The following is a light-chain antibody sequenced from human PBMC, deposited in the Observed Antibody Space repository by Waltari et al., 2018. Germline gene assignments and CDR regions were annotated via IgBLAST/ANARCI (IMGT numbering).Light chain of an antibody. V-gene: IGLV1-36*01. Sequence: QRVTISCSGSSSNIGDNPVNWYQQLPGKAPKLLIYYDDLLPSGVSDRFSGSKSGTSASLAISGLQSEDEADYYCAAWDDSLNGWVFGGGTKLTVL. CDR3: AAWDDSLNGWV. CDR2: YDD. CDR1: SSNIGDNP. J-gene: IGLJ3*02.